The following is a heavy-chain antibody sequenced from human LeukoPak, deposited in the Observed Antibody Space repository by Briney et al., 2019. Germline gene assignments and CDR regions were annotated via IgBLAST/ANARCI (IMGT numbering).Heavy chain of an antibody. V-gene: IGHV3-74*01. CDR3: TRDPLGFGVDAFVV. J-gene: IGHJ3*01. Sequence: GGSLRLSCAASGFTFSSYWMHWVRQAPGKGLVWVSRIKSDGSITSYADSVKGRFTISRDISKNTLYLQMNSLRADDTAVYYCTRDPLGFGVDAFVVWGQGTMVTVSS. D-gene: IGHD3-3*01. CDR2: IKSDGSIT. CDR1: GFTFSSYW.